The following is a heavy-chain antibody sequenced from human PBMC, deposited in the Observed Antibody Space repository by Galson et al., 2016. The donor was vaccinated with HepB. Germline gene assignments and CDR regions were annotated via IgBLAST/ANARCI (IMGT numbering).Heavy chain of an antibody. CDR3: ARGRDHDYFWGSLGYYFDY. D-gene: IGHD3-16*01. CDR1: SGFDSYISYY. CDR2: IKHRGST. J-gene: IGHJ4*02. Sequence: SETLSLTCSVSSGFDSYISYYWGWIRQPPGKGLEWIGEIKHRGSTNYHPSLGPRVAISADTSKNQFPQKLSSVTAADTAIYYWARGRDHDYFWGSLGYYFDYWGQGTLVTVSS. V-gene: IGHV4-39*06.